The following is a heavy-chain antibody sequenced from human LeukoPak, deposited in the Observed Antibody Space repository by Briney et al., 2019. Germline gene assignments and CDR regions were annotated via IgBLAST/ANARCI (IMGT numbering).Heavy chain of an antibody. CDR1: GFTFSDYY. CDR3: ARVGGPYCGGDCYLYYFDY. CDR2: ISPSTTHT. Sequence: GGSLRLSCAASGFTFSDYYMSWSRQAPGKGLEWLSYISPSTTHTSYADSVKGRFTISRDNAKNSLYLQMNSLRAEDTAVYYCARVGGPYCGGDCYLYYFDYWGQGTLVTVSS. D-gene: IGHD2-21*02. V-gene: IGHV3-11*05. J-gene: IGHJ4*02.